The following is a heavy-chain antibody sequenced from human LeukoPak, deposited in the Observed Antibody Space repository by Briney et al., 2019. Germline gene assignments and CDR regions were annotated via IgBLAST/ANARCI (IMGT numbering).Heavy chain of an antibody. Sequence: PGGSLRLSCAASGFTFSSHWMHWVRQAPGKGLAWVSRISTVGRTATYADSVKGRFTISRDNARNSLFLQMNSLRAEDTAVYFCARVSVYPRCHIDDWGQGTLVTVSS. CDR3: ARVSVYPRCHIDD. CDR2: ISTVGRTA. CDR1: GFTFSSHW. V-gene: IGHV3-74*01. J-gene: IGHJ4*02. D-gene: IGHD6-25*01.